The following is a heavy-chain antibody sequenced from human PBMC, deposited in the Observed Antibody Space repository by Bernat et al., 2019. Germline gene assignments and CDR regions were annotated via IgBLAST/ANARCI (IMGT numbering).Heavy chain of an antibody. D-gene: IGHD3-22*01. Sequence: QVQLVQSGAEVKKPGASVKVSCKASGYSFISHAIYWVRQAPGQRLEWMGWVNNHNGQKTYSQKFQGRVTITRDTSANTVYMELSSLRSEDTAVYYCAREDYYDRTYFGMDVWGKGATVTVSS. V-gene: IGHV1-3*04. CDR3: AREDYYDRTYFGMDV. CDR1: GYSFISHA. J-gene: IGHJ6*04. CDR2: VNNHNGQK.